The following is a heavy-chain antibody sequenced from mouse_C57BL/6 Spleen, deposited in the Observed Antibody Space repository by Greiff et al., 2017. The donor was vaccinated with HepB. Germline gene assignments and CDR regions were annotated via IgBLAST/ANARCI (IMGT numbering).Heavy chain of an antibody. D-gene: IGHD2-1*01. CDR1: GFSFNTYA. V-gene: IGHV10-1*01. J-gene: IGHJ4*01. Sequence: VQLQQSGGGLVQPKGSLKLSCAASGFSFNTYAMNWVRQAPGKGLEWVARIRSKSNNYATYYADSVKDRFTISRDDSESMLYLQMNNLKTEDTAMYYCVRQGLYYGNYVYYAMDYWGQGTSVTVSS. CDR2: IRSKSNNYAT. CDR3: VRQGLYYGNYVYYAMDY.